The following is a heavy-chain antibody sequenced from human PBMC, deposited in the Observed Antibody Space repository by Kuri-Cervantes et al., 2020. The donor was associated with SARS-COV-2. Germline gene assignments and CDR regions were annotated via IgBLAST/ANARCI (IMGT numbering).Heavy chain of an antibody. CDR1: GGSFSGYY. CDR2: INHSGST. CDR3: ASGREGVVPTTILGLGYFLYFSMDV. V-gene: IGHV4-34*01. J-gene: IGHJ6*03. D-gene: IGHD2-2*01. Sequence: ESLKISCAVFGGSFSGYYWSWIRQSPGKGLEWIGKINHSGSTNYNPSLSSRVTISVDMSKNQFSLRLSSVTATDTAKYYCASGREGVVPTTILGLGYFLYFSMDVWGKGTSVTVSS.